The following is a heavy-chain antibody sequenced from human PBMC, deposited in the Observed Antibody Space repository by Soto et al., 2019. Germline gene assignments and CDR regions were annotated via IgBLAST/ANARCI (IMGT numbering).Heavy chain of an antibody. V-gene: IGHV1-69*01. Sequence: VQLVQSGTEVKQPGSSVRVSCRAPEYNFNRYAFSWVRQAPGRGLEWMGGFTPISVTPKYAPKFKDRVKITADEASATHYMGLSSLKSDDTAMYFCARHYCDTLDCGLDYWGPGTRVNVSS. D-gene: IGHD2-21*01. J-gene: IGHJ4*02. CDR3: ARHYCDTLDCGLDY. CDR2: FTPISVTP. CDR1: EYNFNRYA.